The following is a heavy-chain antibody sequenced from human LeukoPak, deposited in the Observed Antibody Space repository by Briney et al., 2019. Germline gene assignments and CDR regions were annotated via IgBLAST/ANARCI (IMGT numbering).Heavy chain of an antibody. CDR2: ISAYNGNT. J-gene: IGHJ1*01. V-gene: IGHV1-18*04. CDR1: GYTFTSYG. Sequence: GASVNVSCKASGYTFTSYGISWVRQAPGQGLEWMGWISAYNGNTNYAQKPQGRVTMTTDTSTSTACMELRSLRSDDTAVYYCARDLGDSSGWVGYFQHWGQGTLVTVSS. CDR3: ARDLGDSSGWVGYFQH. D-gene: IGHD6-19*01.